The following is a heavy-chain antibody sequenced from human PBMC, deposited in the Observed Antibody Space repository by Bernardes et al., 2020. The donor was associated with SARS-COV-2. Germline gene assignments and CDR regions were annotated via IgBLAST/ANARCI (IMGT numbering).Heavy chain of an antibody. CDR3: AKGGRFLEWLLFELPY. Sequence: GGSLRLSCAASGFTFSSYGMHWVRQAPGKGLEWVAVISYDGSNKYYADSVKGRFTISRDNSKNTLYLQMNSLRAEDTAVYYCAKGGRFLEWLLFELPYWGQGTLVTVSS. V-gene: IGHV3-30*18. D-gene: IGHD3-3*01. CDR2: ISYDGSNK. J-gene: IGHJ4*02. CDR1: GFTFSSYG.